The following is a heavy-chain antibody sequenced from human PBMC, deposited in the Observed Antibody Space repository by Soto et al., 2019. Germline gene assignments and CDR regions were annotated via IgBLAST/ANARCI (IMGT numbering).Heavy chain of an antibody. CDR1: GGSISSSSYY. V-gene: IGHV4-39*01. CDR2: IYYSGST. D-gene: IGHD6-6*01. J-gene: IGHJ4*02. Sequence: SETLSLTCTVSGGSISSSSYYWGWIPQPPGKGLEWIGSIYYSGSTYYNPSLKSRVTISVDTSKNQFSLKLSSVTAADTAVYYCARSVTAARYFDYWGQGTLVTVSS. CDR3: ARSVTAARYFDY.